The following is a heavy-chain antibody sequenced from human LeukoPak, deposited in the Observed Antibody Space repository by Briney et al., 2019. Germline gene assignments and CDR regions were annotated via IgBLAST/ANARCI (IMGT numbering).Heavy chain of an antibody. CDR1: GYTFTSYG. CDR2: ISAYNGNT. D-gene: IGHD1-26*01. Sequence: ASVKVSCKASGYTFTSYGISWVRQAPGQGLEWMGWISAYNGNTNYAQKLQGRVTMTTDTSTSTAYMELRSLRSDDTAVYYCARDLGYGSYYGYYFDYWGQGTLVPVSA. CDR3: ARDLGYGSYYGYYFDY. J-gene: IGHJ4*02. V-gene: IGHV1-18*01.